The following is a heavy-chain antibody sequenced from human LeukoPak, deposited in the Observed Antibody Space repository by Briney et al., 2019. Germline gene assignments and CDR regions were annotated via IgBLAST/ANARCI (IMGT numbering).Heavy chain of an antibody. D-gene: IGHD6-19*01. CDR1: GYTFTGYY. CDR2: INPNSGGT. CDR3: AGCAPVSSGWYERARAFDI. J-gene: IGHJ3*02. V-gene: IGHV1-2*02. Sequence: ASVKVSCKASGYTFTGYYMHWVRQAPGQGLEWMGWINPNSGGTNYAQKFQGRVTMTRDTSISTAYMELSRLRSDDTAVYYCAGCAPVSSGWYERARAFDIWGQGTMVTVSS.